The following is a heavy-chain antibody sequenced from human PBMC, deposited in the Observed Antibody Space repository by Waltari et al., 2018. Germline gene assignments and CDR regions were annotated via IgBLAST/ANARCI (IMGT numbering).Heavy chain of an antibody. CDR1: GGTFSTYT. CDR2: IIPFRGIS. Sequence: HVQLEQSGAEVKKPGSSVKVSCKASGGTFSTYTVTWVRQAPGQGLEWMGNIIPFRGISKYAQNLQDRLTITVDQSTNTGYMELNSLRPEDTGVYYCARSGEMKGTVDYWGQGTLVTVSS. CDR3: ARSGEMKGTVDY. V-gene: IGHV1-69*02. J-gene: IGHJ4*02. D-gene: IGHD1-1*01.